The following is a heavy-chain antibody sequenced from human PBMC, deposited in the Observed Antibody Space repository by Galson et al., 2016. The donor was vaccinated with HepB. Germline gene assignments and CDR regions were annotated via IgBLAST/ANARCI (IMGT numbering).Heavy chain of an antibody. CDR1: GGSISNNAYY. J-gene: IGHJ2*01. D-gene: IGHD4-17*01. CDR2: VYYSGNK. Sequence: LSLTCTVSGGSISNNAYYWGWIRQPPGKGLEWIGSVYYSGNKYYDPSLKSRVTISVDTSKNQFSLQLSSVTAADTAVYYCATTVTPTYWYFALWGLGTLVTGSA. CDR3: ATTVTPTYWYFAL. V-gene: IGHV4-39*01.